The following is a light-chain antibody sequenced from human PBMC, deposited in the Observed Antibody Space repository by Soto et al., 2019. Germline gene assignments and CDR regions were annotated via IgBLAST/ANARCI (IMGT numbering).Light chain of an antibody. CDR1: QSISSW. V-gene: IGKV1-5*03. CDR3: QQYKSFSLT. Sequence: DIQMTQSPSTLSASVGDRVTITCPARQSISSWLAWYQQKPGKAPKLLIYKTSNLESGVPSRFSGSGSGTEFSLTISSLQPDDFVTYNCQQYKSFSLTFGGGTRVEVK. CDR2: KTS. J-gene: IGKJ4*01.